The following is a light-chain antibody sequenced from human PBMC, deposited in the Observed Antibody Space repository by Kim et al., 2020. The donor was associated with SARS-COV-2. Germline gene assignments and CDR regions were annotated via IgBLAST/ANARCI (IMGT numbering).Light chain of an antibody. CDR2: GKN. V-gene: IGLV3-19*01. Sequence: SSELTQDPAVSVALGQTVRITCQGDSLRAYYATWYQQKSGQAPLLVIYGKNNRPSGIPDRFSGSYSGNTASLTITRAQAGDEADYYCNSRDSSDNHLIFG. CDR3: NSRDSSDNHLI. J-gene: IGLJ2*01. CDR1: SLRAYY.